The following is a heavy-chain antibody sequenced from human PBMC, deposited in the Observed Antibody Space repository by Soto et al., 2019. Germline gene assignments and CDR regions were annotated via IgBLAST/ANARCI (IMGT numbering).Heavy chain of an antibody. D-gene: IGHD1-26*01. CDR2: IKTKTDGGTT. J-gene: IGHJ4*02. CDR3: TTDTAAEGSYQKPY. V-gene: IGHV3-15*07. Sequence: EVQLVESGGGLVKPGGSLRLSCAASGFTFSNAWMNWVRQAPGKGLEWVGRIKTKTDGGTTDYAAPVKGRFTISGDDSKNTLYLQMNSLKTEDTAVYYCTTDTAAEGSYQKPYWGQGTLVTVSS. CDR1: GFTFSNAW.